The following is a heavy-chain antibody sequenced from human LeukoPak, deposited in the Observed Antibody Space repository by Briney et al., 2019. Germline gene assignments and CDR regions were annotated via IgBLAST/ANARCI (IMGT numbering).Heavy chain of an antibody. CDR2: IIPIFGTA. CDR3: ARGCCSSTSCYWDDAFDI. D-gene: IGHD2-2*01. J-gene: IGHJ3*02. V-gene: IGHV1-69*13. Sequence: SVKVSCKASGGTFSSYAISWVRQAPGQGLEWMGGIIPIFGTANYAQKFQGRVTITADESTSTAYMELSSLRSEDTAVYYCARGCCSSTSCYWDDAFDIWGQGTMVTVSS. CDR1: GGTFSSYA.